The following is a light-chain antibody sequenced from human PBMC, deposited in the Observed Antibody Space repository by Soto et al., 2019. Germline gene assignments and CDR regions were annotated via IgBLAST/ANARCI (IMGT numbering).Light chain of an antibody. CDR3: QSYDSSLSGSV. CDR1: SSNIGAGYH. J-gene: IGLJ3*02. Sequence: QSVLTQPPSVSGAPGQRVTISCTGSSSNIGAGYHVHWYQQLPGTAPKLLIYGNSNRPSGVPDRFSASKSGTSASLAITGLQAEDEAYYYCQSYDSSLSGSVFGGGTKLTVL. V-gene: IGLV1-40*01. CDR2: GNS.